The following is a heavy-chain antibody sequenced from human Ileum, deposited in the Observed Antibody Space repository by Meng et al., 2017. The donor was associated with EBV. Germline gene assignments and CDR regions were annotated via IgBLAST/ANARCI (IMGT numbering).Heavy chain of an antibody. CDR1: GYSFTTYA. D-gene: IGHD2-2*01. J-gene: IGHJ4*01. Sequence: QVQLVQSGAEVKKPXXSVKVXCKASGYSFTTYAMHWVRQAPGQRLEWMGWINAGNGHTKYSEKFQSRVTITRDTAAGTAYMELSSLRSEDTAVYYCARTGCSSSSCYDYWGHGTLVTVSS. CDR2: INAGNGHT. CDR3: ARTGCSSSSCYDY. V-gene: IGHV1-3*01.